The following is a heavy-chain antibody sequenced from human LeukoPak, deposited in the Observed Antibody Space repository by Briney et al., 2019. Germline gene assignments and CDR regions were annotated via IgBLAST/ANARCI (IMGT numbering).Heavy chain of an antibody. CDR1: GFTFSSYG. D-gene: IGHD2-8*01. J-gene: IGHJ3*02. V-gene: IGHV3-33*01. CDR2: IWYDGSNK. CDR3: ARDGGAMADAVDI. Sequence: GGSLRLSCAASGFTFSSYGMHWVRQAPGKGLEWVAVIWYDGSNKYYADSVKGRFTISRDNSKNTLYLQMNSLRAEDTAVYYCARDGGAMADAVDIWGQGTMVTVSS.